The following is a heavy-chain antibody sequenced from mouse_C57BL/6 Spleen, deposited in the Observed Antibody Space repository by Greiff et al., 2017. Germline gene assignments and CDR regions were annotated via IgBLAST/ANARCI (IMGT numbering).Heavy chain of an antibody. V-gene: IGHV5-4*01. CDR1: GFTFSSYA. J-gene: IGHJ4*01. Sequence: DVMLVESGGGLVKPGGSLKLSCAASGFTFSSYAMSWVRQTPEKRLEWVATISDGGSYTYYPDNVKGRFTISRDNAKNNLYLQMSHLKSEDTAMYYCAREGGGGYAMDYWGQGTSVTVSS. CDR2: ISDGGSYT. CDR3: AREGGGGYAMDY.